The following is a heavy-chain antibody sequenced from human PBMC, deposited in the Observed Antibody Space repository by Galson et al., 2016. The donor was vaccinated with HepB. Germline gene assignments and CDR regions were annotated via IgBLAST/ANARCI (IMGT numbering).Heavy chain of an antibody. CDR1: GASITDYS. D-gene: IGHD3-9*01. Sequence: TLSLTCGISGASITDYSWAWIRQPPGKSLEWIGNVSYSGGTTYNPSLMSRVTMSADTSKNQFSLRLTSVTAADTAIYYCARDSHYFDSGSGWEDWFDSWGQGTLVTVSS. CDR2: VSYSGGT. J-gene: IGHJ5*01. CDR3: ARDSHYFDSGSGWEDWFDS. V-gene: IGHV4-59*01.